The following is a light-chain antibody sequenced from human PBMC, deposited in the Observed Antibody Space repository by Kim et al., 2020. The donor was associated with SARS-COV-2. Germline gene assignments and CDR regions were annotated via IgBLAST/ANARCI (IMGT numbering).Light chain of an antibody. CDR3: AVWDDSLKEGV. CDR1: SSNIGSTN. CDR2: SNI. V-gene: IGLV1-44*01. J-gene: IGLJ3*02. Sequence: QSVLTPPPSASGTPGQRVTISCSGSSSNIGSTNVVWYQQLPGAASNLPIYSNIQRPSGIPDRLSGSRSGTSASLAISGLQSGDGADYYCAVWDDSLKEGVFGGGTQLTVL.